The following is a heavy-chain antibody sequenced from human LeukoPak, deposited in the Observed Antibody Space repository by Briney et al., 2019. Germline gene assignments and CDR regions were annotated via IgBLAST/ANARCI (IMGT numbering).Heavy chain of an antibody. D-gene: IGHD3-10*01. J-gene: IGHJ4*02. CDR2: SNTNTGNP. CDR3: ASGGESWAY. Sequence: PKASVKVSCKSPGYTFTSYAMNWVREAPGQGLEWMGWSNTNTGNPMYAQGFTGRFVFSLDTSARTAYLQISRLKAEDTAVYYCASGGESWAYWGQGTLVTVSS. CDR1: GYTFTSYA. V-gene: IGHV7-4-1*02.